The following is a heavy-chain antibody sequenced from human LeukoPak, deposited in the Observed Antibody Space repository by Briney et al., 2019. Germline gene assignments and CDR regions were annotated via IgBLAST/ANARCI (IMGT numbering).Heavy chain of an antibody. CDR2: IYYSGST. CDR1: GGSISSHY. J-gene: IGHJ5*02. V-gene: IGHV4-59*11. D-gene: IGHD2-2*01. CDR3: ARFARYQLPGFDP. Sequence: PSETLSLTCTVSGGSISSHYWSWIRQPPGKGPEWIGYIYYSGSTNYNPSLKSRVTISVDTSKNQFSLKLSSVTAADTAVYYCARFARYQLPGFDPWGQGTLVTVSS.